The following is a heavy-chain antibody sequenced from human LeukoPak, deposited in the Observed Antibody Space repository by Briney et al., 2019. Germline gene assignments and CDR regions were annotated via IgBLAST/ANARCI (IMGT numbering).Heavy chain of an antibody. D-gene: IGHD6-19*01. Sequence: KTSETLSLTCTVFGDSISSSSYYWGWIRQPPGKGLEWIGSIYYSGSTFYNPSLKSRVTISVDTSKNQFSLKLSSVTAADTAVYYCARRRDRGPFPSGSGWYFDYWGQGTLVTVSS. CDR3: ARRRDRGPFPSGSGWYFDY. J-gene: IGHJ4*02. CDR1: GDSISSSSYY. V-gene: IGHV4-39*01. CDR2: IYYSGST.